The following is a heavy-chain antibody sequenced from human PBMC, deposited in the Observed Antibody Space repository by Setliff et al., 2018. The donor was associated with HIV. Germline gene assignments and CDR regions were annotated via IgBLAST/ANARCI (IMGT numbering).Heavy chain of an antibody. CDR1: GFTFATYA. CDR3: AKDRYYGSGSRAEYFQH. D-gene: IGHD3-10*01. J-gene: IGHJ1*01. CDR2: ISGSGGST. Sequence: LRLSCAASGFTFATYAMNWVRQAPGKGLEWVSAISGSGGSTYYADSVKGRFTISRDNSKNTLYLQMKSLRAEDPAVYYFAKDRYYGSGSRAEYFQHTGQGTLVTGSS. V-gene: IGHV3-23*01.